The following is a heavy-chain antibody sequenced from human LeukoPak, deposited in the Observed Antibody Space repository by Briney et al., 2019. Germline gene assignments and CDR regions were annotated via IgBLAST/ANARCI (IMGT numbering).Heavy chain of an antibody. V-gene: IGHV4-39*07. CDR1: GGSISSSSYY. D-gene: IGHD5-24*01. Sequence: SETLSLTCTVSGGSISSSSYYWGWIRQPPGKGLEWIGSIYYSGSTYYNPSLKSRVTISVDTSKNQFSLKLSSVTAADTAVYYCARVDTGDGYNYGVFDYWGQGTLVTVSS. J-gene: IGHJ4*02. CDR2: IYYSGST. CDR3: ARVDTGDGYNYGVFDY.